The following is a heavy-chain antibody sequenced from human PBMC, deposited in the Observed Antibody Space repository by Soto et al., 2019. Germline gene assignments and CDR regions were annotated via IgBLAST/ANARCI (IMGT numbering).Heavy chain of an antibody. CDR2: INPNSGGT. V-gene: IGHV1-2*02. D-gene: IGHD6-13*01. J-gene: IGHJ6*02. Sequence: QVQLVQSGAEVKKPGASVKVSCKASGYTFTDYYIHWVRQAPGQGLEWMGWINPNSGGTLYAQKFQGRVTMTRDTSTSTAYMELIRLRSDDTAVYHCAKDSWQQQASYGMDVWGQGTTVTVSS. CDR1: GYTFTDYY. CDR3: AKDSWQQQASYGMDV.